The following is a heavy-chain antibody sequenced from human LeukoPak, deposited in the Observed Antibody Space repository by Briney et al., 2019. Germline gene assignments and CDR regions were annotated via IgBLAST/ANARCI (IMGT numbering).Heavy chain of an antibody. CDR2: IYYSGST. D-gene: IGHD2-15*01. V-gene: IGHV4-59*08. Sequence: SETLSLTCTVSGGSISSYYWSWIRQPPGKGLEWIGYIYYSGSTNYNPSLKSRVTISVDTSKNQFSLKLSSVTAADTVVYYCARLGYCSGGSCSDAFDIWGQGTMVTVSS. CDR3: ARLGYCSGGSCSDAFDI. J-gene: IGHJ3*02. CDR1: GGSISSYY.